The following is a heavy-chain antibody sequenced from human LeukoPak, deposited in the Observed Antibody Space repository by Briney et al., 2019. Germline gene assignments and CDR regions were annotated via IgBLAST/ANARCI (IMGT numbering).Heavy chain of an antibody. J-gene: IGHJ4*02. CDR1: GYSISSYW. Sequence: GASLMICCKGSGYSISSYWIGLVRQLGGKLLRLMGIIYPGDSDTRYSPCFQGQVTISADKSSSTAYLQRSSLKASHTAMYYCARVGATLDCADWGQGTLVTVSS. CDR3: ARVGATLDCAD. D-gene: IGHD1-26*01. CDR2: IYPGDSDT. V-gene: IGHV5-51*01.